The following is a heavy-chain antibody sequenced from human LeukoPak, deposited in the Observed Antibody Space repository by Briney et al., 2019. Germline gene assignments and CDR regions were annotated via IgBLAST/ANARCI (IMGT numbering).Heavy chain of an antibody. V-gene: IGHV3-49*03. Sequence: GRSLRLSCTTSGFTFGDSALNWFRQAPGKGLEWLGFIGSKAYGATTEYAASVKGRFTISRDDSKGIAFLQMHSLKTEATAVYYCTRGAPIAYWGPGALVTVSS. CDR1: GFTFGDSA. CDR3: TRGAPIAY. J-gene: IGHJ4*02. CDR2: IGSKAYGATT.